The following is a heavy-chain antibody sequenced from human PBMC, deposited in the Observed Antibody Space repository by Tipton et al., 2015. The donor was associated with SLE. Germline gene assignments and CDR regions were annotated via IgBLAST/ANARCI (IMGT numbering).Heavy chain of an antibody. CDR1: GYSISSGYY. CDR3: ATKRWLHRTNWYFDL. CDR2: IYHSGST. D-gene: IGHD5-24*01. J-gene: IGHJ2*01. V-gene: IGHV4-38-2*01. Sequence: TLSLTCAVSGYSISSGYYWGWIRQPPGKGLEWIGSIYHSGSTYYNPSLKSRDTISVDTSKNQFSLKLSSVTAADTAVYYCATKRWLHRTNWYFDLWGRGTLVTVSS.